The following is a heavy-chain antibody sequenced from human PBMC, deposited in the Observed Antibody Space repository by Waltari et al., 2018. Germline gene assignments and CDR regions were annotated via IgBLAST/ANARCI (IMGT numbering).Heavy chain of an antibody. CDR2: ISSSSSTI. CDR1: GFTFSSYS. Sequence: EVQLVESGGGLVQPGGSLRLSCAASGFTFSSYSMNWVRQAPGKGLGWVSYISSSSSTIYYADSVKGRFTISRDNAKNSLYLQMNSLRAEDTAVYYCARTPYCSGGSCYWFDYWGQGTLVTVSS. J-gene: IGHJ4*02. D-gene: IGHD2-15*01. CDR3: ARTPYCSGGSCYWFDY. V-gene: IGHV3-48*01.